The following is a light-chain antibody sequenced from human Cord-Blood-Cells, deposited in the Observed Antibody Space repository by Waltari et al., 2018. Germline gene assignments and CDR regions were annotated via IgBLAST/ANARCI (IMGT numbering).Light chain of an antibody. V-gene: IGLV3-21*04. CDR1: NIGRKS. CDR3: QVWDSSSDHP. J-gene: IGLJ3*02. CDR2: YDS. Sequence: SYVLTQPPSASVAPGTPARLTCGGNNIGRKSVPWYQQKPGQAPVLVIYYDSDRPSGIPERFSGSNSGNTATLTISRVEAGDEADYYCQVWDSSSDHPFGGGTKLTVL.